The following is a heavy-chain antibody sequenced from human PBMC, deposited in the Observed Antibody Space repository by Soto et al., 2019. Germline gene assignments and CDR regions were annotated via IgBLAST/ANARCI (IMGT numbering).Heavy chain of an antibody. V-gene: IGHV3-33*01. CDR2: IWYDGSNK. J-gene: IGHJ4*02. CDR3: ARERLHCSSTSSYFDY. Sequence: PGGSLRLSCAASGFTFSSYGMHWVRQAPGKGLEWVAVIWYDGSNKYYADSVKGRFTISRDNSKNTLYLQMNSLRAEDTAVYYCARERLHCSSTSSYFDYWGQGTLVTVSS. CDR1: GFTFSSYG. D-gene: IGHD2-2*01.